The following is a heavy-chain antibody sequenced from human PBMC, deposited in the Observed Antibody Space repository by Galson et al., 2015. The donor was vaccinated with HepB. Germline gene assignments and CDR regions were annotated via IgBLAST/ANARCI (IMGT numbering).Heavy chain of an antibody. Sequence: SVKVSCKASGGTFGSYAISWVRQAPGQGLEWMGGIIPIFGTANYAQTFQGRVTITADESTSTAYMELSSLRSEDTAVYYCARGERCSSTSCFIRDAFDIWGQGTMVTVSS. CDR3: ARGERCSSTSCFIRDAFDI. CDR1: GGTFGSYA. J-gene: IGHJ3*02. CDR2: IIPIFGTA. D-gene: IGHD2-2*01. V-gene: IGHV1-69*13.